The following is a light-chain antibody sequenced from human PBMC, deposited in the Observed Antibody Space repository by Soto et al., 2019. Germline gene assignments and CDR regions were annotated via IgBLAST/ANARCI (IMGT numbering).Light chain of an antibody. J-gene: IGKJ4*01. Sequence: EIGLTQSPGTLSLSPGERATLSCTSSQSVISNYLAWYQQKPGQAPRLLIYGASSRATGIPDRFSGSGSGTDFTLTISRLEPEDFAVYYCQQRSSCPLTFGGGSMVDI. CDR3: QQRSSCPLT. CDR1: QSVISNY. V-gene: IGKV3D-20*02. CDR2: GAS.